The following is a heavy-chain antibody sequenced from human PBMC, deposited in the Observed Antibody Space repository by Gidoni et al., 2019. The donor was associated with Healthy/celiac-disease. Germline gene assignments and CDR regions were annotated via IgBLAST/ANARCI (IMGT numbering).Heavy chain of an antibody. V-gene: IGHV3-9*01. CDR2: ISWNSGSI. D-gene: IGHD3-3*01. CDR1: GFPFDDYA. J-gene: IGHJ4*02. CDR3: AKEAEYYDFWSGSLDY. Sequence: EVQLVESGGGLVQPGRSLRLSCAASGFPFDDYAMHWVRQAPGKGLEWVSGISWNSGSIGYADSVKGRFTISRDNAKNSLYLQMNSLRAEDTALYYCAKEAEYYDFWSGSLDYWGQGTLVTVSS.